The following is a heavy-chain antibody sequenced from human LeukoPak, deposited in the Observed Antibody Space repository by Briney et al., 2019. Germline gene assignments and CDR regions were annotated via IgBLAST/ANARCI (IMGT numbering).Heavy chain of an antibody. CDR3: ARDHYDSSGYYLDY. J-gene: IGHJ4*02. CDR2: IYYTGST. D-gene: IGHD3-22*01. V-gene: IGHV4-59*01. CDR1: GGSISSYY. Sequence: SSETLSLTCTVSGGSISSYYWSWIRQPPGKGLEWIGYIYYTGSTNYNPSLKSRVTISVDTPKNQFSLKLSSVTAADTAVYYCARDHYDSSGYYLDYWGQGTLVTVSS.